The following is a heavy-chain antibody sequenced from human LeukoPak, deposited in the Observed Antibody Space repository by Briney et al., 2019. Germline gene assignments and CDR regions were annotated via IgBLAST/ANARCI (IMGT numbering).Heavy chain of an antibody. CDR1: GFTVSSNY. V-gene: IGHV3-66*01. J-gene: IGHJ5*02. D-gene: IGHD3-9*01. Sequence: GGSLRLSCAASGFTVSSNYMSWVRQAPGKGLEWVSVIYSGGSTYYADSVKGRFTISRDNSKNTLYLQMNSLRAEDTAVYYCVRSFDWLDNWFDPWGQGTLVTVSS. CDR2: IYSGGST. CDR3: VRSFDWLDNWFDP.